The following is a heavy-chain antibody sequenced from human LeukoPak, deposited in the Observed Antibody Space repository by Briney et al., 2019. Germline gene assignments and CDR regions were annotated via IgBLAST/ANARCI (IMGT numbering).Heavy chain of an antibody. CDR1: GFTFSSYA. CDR3: AKGIGSSGYYQYYFDY. Sequence: PGGSLRLSCAASGFTFSSYAMSWVRQAPGKGLEWVSAISGSGGSTYYADSVKGRFTISRDNSKNTLYLQMNNLRAEDTAVYYCAKGIGSSGYYQYYFDYWGQGTLVTVSS. V-gene: IGHV3-23*01. D-gene: IGHD3-22*01. J-gene: IGHJ4*02. CDR2: ISGSGGST.